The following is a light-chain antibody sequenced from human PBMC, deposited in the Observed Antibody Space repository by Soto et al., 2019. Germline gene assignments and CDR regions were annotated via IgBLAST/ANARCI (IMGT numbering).Light chain of an antibody. CDR2: KAY. CDR3: QPYNSYSWT. Sequence: DIQMTQSPSTLSASVGDRVTITCRASQSISSWLAWYQQKPGKAPKLLIYKAYSLESGVPSRFSGSGSGTEFTLTISSLQPDDFATYYCQPYNSYSWTFGQGTKVEIK. CDR1: QSISSW. J-gene: IGKJ1*01. V-gene: IGKV1-5*03.